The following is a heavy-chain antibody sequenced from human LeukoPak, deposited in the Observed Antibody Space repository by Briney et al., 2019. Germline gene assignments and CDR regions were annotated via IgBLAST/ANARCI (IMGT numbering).Heavy chain of an antibody. CDR1: GYTFSSYF. V-gene: IGHV1-46*01. CDR3: ARVDVTFGLIGDY. Sequence: ASVKVSCKASGYTFSSYFMHWVRQAPGQGLEWMGIINPSDGSTSYARELQGRVTMTRDTSTGTVYMELSGLRSGATAVYYCARVDVTFGLIGDYWGQGTLVTVSS. D-gene: IGHD2-21*02. J-gene: IGHJ4*02. CDR2: INPSDGST.